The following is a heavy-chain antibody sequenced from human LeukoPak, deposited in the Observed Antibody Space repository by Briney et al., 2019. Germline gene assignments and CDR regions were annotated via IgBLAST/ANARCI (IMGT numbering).Heavy chain of an antibody. CDR3: ARQSSGWYRDAFDI. D-gene: IGHD6-19*01. CDR2: IYYSGST. J-gene: IGHJ3*02. CDR1: GGSVSSGSYY. Sequence: SETLSLTCTVSGGSVSSGSYYWSWIRQPPGKGLEWIGYIYYSGSTNYNPSLKSRVTISVETSKNQFSLKLSSVTAADTAVYYWARQSSGWYRDAFDIWGQGTMVTVSS. V-gene: IGHV4-61*01.